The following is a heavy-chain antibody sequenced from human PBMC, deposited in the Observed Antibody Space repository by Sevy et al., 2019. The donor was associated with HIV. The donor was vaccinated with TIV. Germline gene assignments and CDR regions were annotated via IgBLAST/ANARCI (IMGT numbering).Heavy chain of an antibody. V-gene: IGHV3-48*03. CDR2: ISSSGTTI. J-gene: IGHJ5*02. CDR3: ARVDANYDKGFDP. CDR1: GFTFSSYE. Sequence: GGSLRLSCEASGFTFSSYEMNWVRQAPGKGLEWVSYISSSGTTIKYADSVKGRFTISRDNAKNSLYMQMSSLRAEDTAVYYCARVDANYDKGFDPWGQGTLVTVS. D-gene: IGHD3-22*01.